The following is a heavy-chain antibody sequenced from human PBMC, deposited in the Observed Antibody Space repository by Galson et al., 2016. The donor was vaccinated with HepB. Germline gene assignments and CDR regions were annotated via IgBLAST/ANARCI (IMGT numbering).Heavy chain of an antibody. CDR1: GFSFRGHS. Sequence: SLRLSCAASGFSFRGHSMNWVRQAPGKGLEWVSYIDSSSETKHYADSVKGRFTISRDNAKNSLYLQMNSLRAEDTAVYYCARDGDFSASYYFDYWGQGTLVTVSS. D-gene: IGHD2-21*01. V-gene: IGHV3-48*04. J-gene: IGHJ4*02. CDR3: ARDGDFSASYYFDY. CDR2: IDSSSETK.